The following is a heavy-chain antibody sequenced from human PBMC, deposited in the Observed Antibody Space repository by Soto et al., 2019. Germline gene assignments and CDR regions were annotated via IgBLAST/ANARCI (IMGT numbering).Heavy chain of an antibody. D-gene: IGHD3-3*01. J-gene: IGHJ6*02. V-gene: IGHV3-30*18. Sequence: GGSLRLSCAASGFTFSNYGMHWVRQAPGKGLEWVAFISDDGSNKYYADSMKGRFTMSRDNSKRTLYLQMSSLRVEDTAVYYCTKRRNVLRFLEWSSGMEVWGQGTTVTVSS. CDR3: TKRRNVLRFLEWSSGMEV. CDR2: ISDDGSNK. CDR1: GFTFSNYG.